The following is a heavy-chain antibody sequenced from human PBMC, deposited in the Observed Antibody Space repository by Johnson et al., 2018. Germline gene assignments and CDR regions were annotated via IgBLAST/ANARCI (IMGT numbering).Heavy chain of an antibody. D-gene: IGHD3-3*01. CDR2: ISWNSGTI. CDR3: AAEPYYDFSGGL. CDR1: GFTFDDYA. Sequence: EVQLVESGGGLVQPGRSLRLSCAASGFTFDDYAMHWVRQAPGKGLEWVSGISWNSGTIGYADSVKGRFTISRDNAKNSLYLQMNSLRPDDTALYYCAAEPYYDFSGGLWGQGTTVTVSS. V-gene: IGHV3-9*01. J-gene: IGHJ6*02.